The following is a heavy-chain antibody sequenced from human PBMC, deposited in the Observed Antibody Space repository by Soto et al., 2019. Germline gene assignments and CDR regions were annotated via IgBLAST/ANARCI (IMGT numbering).Heavy chain of an antibody. Sequence: SETLSVTCTVSGGSISSSSYYWGRIRQPPGQGLEWIGSIYYSGSTYYNPSLKSRVTISVDTSKNQFSLKLSSVTAADTAVYYCARRLYYDSSGFEGGGMDVWGQGTTVTVSS. CDR2: IYYSGST. D-gene: IGHD3-22*01. CDR3: ARRLYYDSSGFEGGGMDV. V-gene: IGHV4-39*01. CDR1: GGSISSSSYY. J-gene: IGHJ6*02.